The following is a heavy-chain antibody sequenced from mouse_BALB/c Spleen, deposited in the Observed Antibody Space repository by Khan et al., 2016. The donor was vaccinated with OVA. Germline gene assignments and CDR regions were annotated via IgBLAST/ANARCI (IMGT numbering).Heavy chain of an antibody. V-gene: IGHV1-81*01. CDR1: GYTFTDYV. D-gene: IGHD2-14*01. CDR2: ILRGSGTP. Sequence: QVQLQQSGPELVKPAASLKVSCNVSGYTFTDYVIGRLRQRTSQGNEWFGDILRGSGTPYYNENFKDKTTLTADKSSNTAYMQLSSLTSEDSAVYFCARGGYSVFAYWGPGTLVTVSA. CDR3: ARGGYSVFAY. J-gene: IGHJ3*01.